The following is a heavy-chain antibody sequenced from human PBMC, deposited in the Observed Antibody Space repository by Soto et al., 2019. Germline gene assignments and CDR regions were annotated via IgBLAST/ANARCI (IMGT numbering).Heavy chain of an antibody. Sequence: GGSLRLSCAVSGFTLSSHAMHWVRQAPGKGLEWVALILSDGSNKYYADSVKGRFTTSRDNSKNTIYLQMNSLSVEDTAVYYWARDDEGGSDCDLGYWGQGALVTVSS. CDR2: ILSDGSNK. J-gene: IGHJ4*02. V-gene: IGHV3-30-3*01. CDR3: ARDDEGGSDCDLGY. CDR1: GFTLSSHA. D-gene: IGHD1-26*01.